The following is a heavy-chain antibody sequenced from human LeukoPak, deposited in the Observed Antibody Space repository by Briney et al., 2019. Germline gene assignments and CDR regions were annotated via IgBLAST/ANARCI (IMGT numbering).Heavy chain of an antibody. CDR3: ARDRGMYKAAPPRPNWFDP. V-gene: IGHV1-2*02. J-gene: IGHJ5*02. CDR2: INPNSGGT. Sequence: ASVKVSCKASGYTFTGYYMHWVRQAPGQGLEWMGWINPNSGGTNYAQKFQGRVTMTRDTSISTAYMELSRLRSDDTAVYYCARDRGMYKAAPPRPNWFDPWGQGTLVTVSS. CDR1: GYTFTGYY. D-gene: IGHD6-6*01.